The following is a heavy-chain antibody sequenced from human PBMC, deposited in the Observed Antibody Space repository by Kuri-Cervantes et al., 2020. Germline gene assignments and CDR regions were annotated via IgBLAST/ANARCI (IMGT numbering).Heavy chain of an antibody. J-gene: IGHJ4*02. CDR3: ASAYSGRYFDY. CDR2: IYHTGTT. D-gene: IGHD5-12*01. CDR1: GGPISSSSHY. V-gene: IGHV4-39*07. Sequence: SETLSLTCTVSGGPISSSSHYWGWIRQPPGKGLEWIANIYHTGTTYYNPSLKSRVTISVDTPKNQFSLRLSSVTAADTAFYYCASAYSGRYFDYWGQGVLVTVSS.